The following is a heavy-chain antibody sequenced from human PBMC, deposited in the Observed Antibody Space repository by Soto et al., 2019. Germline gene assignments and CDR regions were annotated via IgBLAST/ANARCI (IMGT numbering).Heavy chain of an antibody. CDR1: GFAFSRFG. V-gene: IGHV3-33*01. Sequence: QVQLVESGGGVVQPGMSLRLSCAASGFAFSRFGMHWVRQTPDKRLEWVAVIWFDGSKTYYADAVKGRFTISRDNSNNTLYLQANSLRAEDTAVNYCVRGGENFFGYWGKGALLTVSS. CDR3: VRGGENFFGY. J-gene: IGHJ4*02. CDR2: IWFDGSKT.